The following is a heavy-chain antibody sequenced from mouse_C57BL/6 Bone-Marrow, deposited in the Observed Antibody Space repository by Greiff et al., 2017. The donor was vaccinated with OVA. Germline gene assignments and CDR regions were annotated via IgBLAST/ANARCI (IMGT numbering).Heavy chain of an antibody. J-gene: IGHJ1*03. CDR1: GYSITSGYY. CDR2: ISYDGSN. V-gene: IGHV3-6*01. Sequence: VQLKESGPGLVKPSQSLSLTCSVTGYSITSGYYWNWIRQFPGNKLEWMGYISYDGSNNYHPSLKNRISITRDTSKNQFFLKLNSVTTEDTATYYCARDDGYYPYWYFDVWGTGTTVTVSS. D-gene: IGHD2-3*01. CDR3: ARDDGYYPYWYFDV.